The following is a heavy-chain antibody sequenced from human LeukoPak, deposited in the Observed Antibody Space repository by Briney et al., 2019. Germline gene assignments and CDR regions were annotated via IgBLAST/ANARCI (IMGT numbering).Heavy chain of an antibody. CDR1: GYTFTKYG. J-gene: IGHJ4*02. Sequence: ASVKVSCKASGYTFTKYGITWVRQAPGQGLEWMGWISTYNGNANYAQKLQGRVTMTTDTSTSTAYMELRSLISDDAAVYYCARGDDYGDYWGLYWGQGTLVTVSS. D-gene: IGHD4-17*01. CDR3: ARGDDYGDYWGLY. V-gene: IGHV1-18*01. CDR2: ISTYNGNA.